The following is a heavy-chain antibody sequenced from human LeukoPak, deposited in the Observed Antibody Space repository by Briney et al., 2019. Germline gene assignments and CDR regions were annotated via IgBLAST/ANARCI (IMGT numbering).Heavy chain of an antibody. CDR2: VSGSGGTI. V-gene: IGHV3-48*04. J-gene: IGHJ6*03. CDR1: GFTFSTYT. CDR3: ARVGTTNYYFYYMDV. D-gene: IGHD2-2*01. Sequence: GGSLRLSCAASGFTFSTYTMNWVRPAPGKGLEGVSYVSGSGGTIYYADSVKSRFTISRDNAKNSLYLQMNSLRAEDTAVYYCARVGTTNYYFYYMDVWGKGATVTVSS.